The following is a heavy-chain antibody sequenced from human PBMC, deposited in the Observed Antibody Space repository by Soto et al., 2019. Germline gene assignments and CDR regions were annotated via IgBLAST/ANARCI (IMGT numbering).Heavy chain of an antibody. CDR3: ARVTAAAVDY. V-gene: IGHV4-59*12. CDR2: IYYSGST. Sequence: SETLSLTCTVSGGSISSYYWSWIRQPPGKGLEWIGYIYYSGSTNYNPSLKSRVTISVDTSKNQFSLKLSSVTAADTAVYYCARVTAAAVDYWGQGTLVTVSS. J-gene: IGHJ4*02. D-gene: IGHD6-13*01. CDR1: GGSISSYY.